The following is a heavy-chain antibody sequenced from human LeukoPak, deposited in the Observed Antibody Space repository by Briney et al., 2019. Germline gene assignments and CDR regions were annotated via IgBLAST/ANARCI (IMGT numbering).Heavy chain of an antibody. D-gene: IGHD3-10*01. CDR1: GGSFSGYY. CDR3: ARHDGSGSYTLIFDY. J-gene: IGHJ4*02. CDR2: INHSGST. V-gene: IGHV4-34*01. Sequence: SETLSLTCAVYGGSFSGYYWSWIRQPPGKGLEWIGEINHSGSTNYNPSLKSRVTISVDTSKNQFSLKLSSVTAADTAVYYCARHDGSGSYTLIFDYWGQGTLVTVSS.